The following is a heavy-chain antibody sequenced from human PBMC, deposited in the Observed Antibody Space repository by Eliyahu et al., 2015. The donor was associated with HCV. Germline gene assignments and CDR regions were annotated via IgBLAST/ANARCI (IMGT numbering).Heavy chain of an antibody. Sequence: QITLKESGLTLLKPTQTLTLTCSFSGFSLSTXGVGVGWIRQPPGKALEWLAVISWNDDKGYNPSLRNKLTITKDTSNNKVVLTMTNLDPVDTATYYCAHRPPYYDILTDHNIESSWFDPWGQGTLVTVSS. V-gene: IGHV2-5*01. CDR3: AHRPPYYDILTDHNIESSWFDP. CDR1: GFSLSTXGVG. J-gene: IGHJ5*02. CDR2: ISWNDDK. D-gene: IGHD3-9*01.